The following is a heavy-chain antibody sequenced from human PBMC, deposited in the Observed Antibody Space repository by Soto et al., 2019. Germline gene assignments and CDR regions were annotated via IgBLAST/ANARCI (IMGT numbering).Heavy chain of an antibody. CDR3: TRHHDFWSGYSDYHYYGMDV. Sequence: QVQLVQSGAEVKKAGSSVKVSCKATGGTFSSYGISWVRQVPGQGLEWMGGIIAPFITVNHAQKFQGRLTITADGPTSTAYMELSSLRSEDTAVYYCTRHHDFWSGYSDYHYYGMDVWGRGTTVTVS. CDR1: GGTFSSYG. J-gene: IGHJ6*02. V-gene: IGHV1-69*01. CDR2: IIAPFITV. D-gene: IGHD3-3*01.